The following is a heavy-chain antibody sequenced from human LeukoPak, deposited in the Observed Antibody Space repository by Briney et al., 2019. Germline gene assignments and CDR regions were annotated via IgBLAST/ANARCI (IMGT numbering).Heavy chain of an antibody. J-gene: IGHJ4*02. V-gene: IGHV3-48*01. CDR2: IDSSSSTI. CDR1: GFTFSSYS. Sequence: GGSVRLSCAASGFTFSSYSMNWVRQAPGKGLEWVSYIDSSSSTIYYADSVKGRFTISRDNAKNSVYLQMDSLRVDDTAVYYCARTHYSSTWYYFDYWGQGTPVSVSS. CDR3: ARTHYSSTWYYFDY. D-gene: IGHD6-13*01.